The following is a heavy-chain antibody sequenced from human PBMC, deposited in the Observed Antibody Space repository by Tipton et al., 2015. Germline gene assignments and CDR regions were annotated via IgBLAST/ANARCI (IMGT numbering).Heavy chain of an antibody. V-gene: IGHV3-7*03. Sequence: SLRLSCAASGFTFDDYGMTWVRQAPGKGLEWVANIKQDGSEKYYVDSVKGRFTISRDNAKNSLYLQMHSLRAEDTAVYYCASGWLGGLYYFDYWGQGTLVTVSS. CDR1: GFTFDDYG. D-gene: IGHD3-10*01. CDR2: IKQDGSEK. CDR3: ASGWLGGLYYFDY. J-gene: IGHJ4*02.